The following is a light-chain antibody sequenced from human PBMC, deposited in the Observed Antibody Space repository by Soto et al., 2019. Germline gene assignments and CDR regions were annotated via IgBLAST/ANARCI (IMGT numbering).Light chain of an antibody. Sequence: DFVMTQTPLSSPVTLGQPASISCRSSQSLVHSDGNTYLSWLHKRPGQPPRLLIYMISNRFSGVADRCSGGGAGTDITLKSSRVEAEDVGVYYCMKATQPYTFGQGTKLEIK. J-gene: IGKJ2*01. CDR1: QSLVHSDGNTY. CDR2: MIS. CDR3: MKATQPYT. V-gene: IGKV2-24*01.